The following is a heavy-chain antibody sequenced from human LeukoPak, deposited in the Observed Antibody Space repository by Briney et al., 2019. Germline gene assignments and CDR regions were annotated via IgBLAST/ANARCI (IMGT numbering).Heavy chain of an antibody. Sequence: GSLKLSCAASGFTLSSYWISLVLPAPGKGLEGVAQKKQNGSEKYYADSVKGRFTISRDNYKNTLYLQMNSLRPEDTAVYYCAQGKRWSSGWYDAYFDYWGQGTLVTVSA. CDR2: KKQNGSEK. CDR3: AQGKRWSSGWYDAYFDY. D-gene: IGHD6-19*01. V-gene: IGHV3-7*01. CDR1: GFTLSSYW. J-gene: IGHJ4*02.